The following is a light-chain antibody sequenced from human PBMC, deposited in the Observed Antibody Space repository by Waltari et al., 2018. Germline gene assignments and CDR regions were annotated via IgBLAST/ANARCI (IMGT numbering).Light chain of an antibody. V-gene: IGLV3-21*02. CDR1: NLGSKQ. CDR3: QVWDGFSDHV. Sequence: SYVLTQPPSVSVAPGQTARITWGGNNLGSKQGQGYQQEPGQAPVLVAYDDSDRPSGIPERFSGSNSGNTATLSISRVEAGDEADYYCQVWDGFSDHVFGTGTKVTVL. J-gene: IGLJ1*01. CDR2: DDS.